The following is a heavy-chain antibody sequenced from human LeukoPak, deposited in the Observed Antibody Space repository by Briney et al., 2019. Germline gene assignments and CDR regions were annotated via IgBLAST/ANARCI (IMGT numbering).Heavy chain of an antibody. V-gene: IGHV1-2*02. D-gene: IGHD3-22*01. Sequence: ASVKVSCKASGYTFTGYYMHWVRQTPGQGLEWMGWINPNSGGTNYAQKFQGRVTMTRDTSISTAYMELSRLRSDDTAVYYCARAPYYSDSSARYYYYMDVWGKGTTVTVSS. CDR1: GYTFTGYY. CDR3: ARAPYYSDSSARYYYYMDV. CDR2: INPNSGGT. J-gene: IGHJ6*03.